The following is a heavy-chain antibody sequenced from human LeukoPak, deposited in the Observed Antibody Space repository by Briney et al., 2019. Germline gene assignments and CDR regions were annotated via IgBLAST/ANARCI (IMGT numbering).Heavy chain of an antibody. CDR1: GFTVSSNY. CDR2: VKQDGSEK. D-gene: IGHD1-7*01. Sequence: GGSLRLSCAASGFTVSSNYMSWVRQAPGKGLEWVANVKQDGSEKYCVDSVKGRFTISRDNAKNSLYLQMSSLRAEDTAVYYCARIRQRGTKYYFDYWGQGTLVTVSS. CDR3: ARIRQRGTKYYFDY. J-gene: IGHJ4*02. V-gene: IGHV3-7*01.